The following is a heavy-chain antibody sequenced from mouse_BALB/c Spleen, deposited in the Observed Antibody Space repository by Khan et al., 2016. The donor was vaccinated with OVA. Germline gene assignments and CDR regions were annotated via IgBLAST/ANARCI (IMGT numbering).Heavy chain of an antibody. D-gene: IGHD4-1*01. J-gene: IGHJ3*01. CDR2: ISSGGDST. V-gene: IGHV5-6*01. CDR3: ASHLTGSFAY. CDR1: GFTFSSYS. Sequence: EVELVESGGDLVKPGGSLKLSCAASGFTFSSYSMSWVRQTPDKRLEWVATISSGGDSTYYLDSVKGRFTISRDNAKNTLDLQMSSLKAEDTAMYYWASHLTGSFAYWGQGTLVTVSA.